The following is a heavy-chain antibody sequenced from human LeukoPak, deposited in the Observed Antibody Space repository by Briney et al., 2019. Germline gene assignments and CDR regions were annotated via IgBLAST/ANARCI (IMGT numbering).Heavy chain of an antibody. CDR2: INPSGGST. Sequence: ASVKVSCKASGYAFTSYYMHWVRQAPGQGLEWMGIINPSGGSTSYAQKFQGRVTMTRDTSTSTVYMELSSLRSEDTAVDYCAREASSTSYFDYWGQGTLVTVSS. CDR3: AREASSTSYFDY. J-gene: IGHJ4*02. D-gene: IGHD2-2*01. V-gene: IGHV1-46*01. CDR1: GYAFTSYY.